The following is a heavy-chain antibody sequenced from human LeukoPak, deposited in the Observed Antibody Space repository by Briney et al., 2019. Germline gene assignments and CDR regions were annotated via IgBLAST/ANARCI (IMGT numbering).Heavy chain of an antibody. CDR1: GGSISSGDYY. D-gene: IGHD3-22*01. Sequence: PSQTLSLTCTVSGGSISSGDYYWSWIRQPPGKGLEWIGYIYYSGSTYYNPSLKSRVTISVDTSKNQFSLKLSSVTAADTAVYYCARGRYYDSSGYYYSEYFQHWGQGTLVTVSS. CDR3: ARGRYYDSSGYYYSEYFQH. J-gene: IGHJ1*01. V-gene: IGHV4-30-4*01. CDR2: IYYSGST.